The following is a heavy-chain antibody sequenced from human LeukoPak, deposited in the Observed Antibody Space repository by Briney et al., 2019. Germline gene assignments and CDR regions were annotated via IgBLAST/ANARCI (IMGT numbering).Heavy chain of an antibody. J-gene: IGHJ4*02. V-gene: IGHV3-21*01. Sequence: GGSLRLSCAASGFTFSSYSMNWVRQAPGKGLEWVSSIISSSSYIYYADSVKGRFTISRDNAKNSLYLQMNSLRAEDTAVYYCARDTGYSYGYDYWGQGTLVTVSS. D-gene: IGHD5-18*01. CDR1: GFTFSSYS. CDR3: ARDTGYSYGYDY. CDR2: IISSSSYI.